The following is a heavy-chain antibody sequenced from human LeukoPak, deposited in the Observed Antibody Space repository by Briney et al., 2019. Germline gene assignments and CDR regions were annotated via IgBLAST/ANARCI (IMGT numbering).Heavy chain of an antibody. D-gene: IGHD5-18*01. V-gene: IGHV4-59*11. Sequence: SETLSLTCTVSGGSIGSHYWTWIRQTPGKGLEWIGYVYDIGSTKYNPSLKSRVTISVDTSKNQFSLKLSSVTAADTAVYYCARGLGGYSYGSRGYYFDYGGQGTLVTVSS. CDR1: GGSIGSHY. CDR2: VYDIGST. CDR3: ARGLGGYSYGSRGYYFDY. J-gene: IGHJ4*02.